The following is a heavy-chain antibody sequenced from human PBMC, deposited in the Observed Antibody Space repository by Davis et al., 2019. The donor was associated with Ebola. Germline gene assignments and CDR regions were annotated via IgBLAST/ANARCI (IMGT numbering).Heavy chain of an antibody. D-gene: IGHD1-26*01. Sequence: GESLKISCAASGFTFSSYAMSWVRQAPGKGLEWVSAISGSGGSTYYADSVKGRFTISRDNSKNTLYLQMNSLRAEDTAVYYCAKDRSGSYSVYYMDVWGKGTTVTVSS. CDR3: AKDRSGSYSVYYMDV. V-gene: IGHV3-23*01. J-gene: IGHJ6*03. CDR2: ISGSGGST. CDR1: GFTFSSYA.